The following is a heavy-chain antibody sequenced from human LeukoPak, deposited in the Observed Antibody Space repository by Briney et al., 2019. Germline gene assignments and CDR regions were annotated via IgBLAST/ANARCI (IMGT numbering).Heavy chain of an antibody. J-gene: IGHJ4*02. CDR2: TYYRSKRDY. CDR1: GDSVSSNSAA. V-gene: IGHV6-1*01. D-gene: IGHD3-22*01. Sequence: SQTLSLTCAISGDSVSSNSAAWNWIRQSPSRGLEWLGRTYYRSKRDYDYAVSVKSRITINPDTSKHQFSLQLNPVTPEDTAVYYCARLGPDSRGYNYYLDYWGQGTLVTVSS. CDR3: ARLGPDSRGYNYYLDY.